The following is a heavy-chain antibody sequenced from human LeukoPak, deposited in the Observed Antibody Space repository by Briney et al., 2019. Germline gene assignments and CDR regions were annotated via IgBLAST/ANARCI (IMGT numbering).Heavy chain of an antibody. CDR1: RFTFSSYA. CDR3: ASALPHYYDSSGNDAFDI. Sequence: PGGSLRLSCAASRFTFSSYAMSWVRQAPGKGLEWVSAISGSGGSTYYADSVKGRFTISRDNSKNTLYLQMNSLRAEDTAVYYCASALPHYYDSSGNDAFDIWGQGTMVTVSS. J-gene: IGHJ3*02. CDR2: ISGSGGST. D-gene: IGHD3-22*01. V-gene: IGHV3-23*01.